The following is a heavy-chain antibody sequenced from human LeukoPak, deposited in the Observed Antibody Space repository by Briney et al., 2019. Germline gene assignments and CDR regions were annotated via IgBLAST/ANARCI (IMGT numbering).Heavy chain of an antibody. Sequence: GGSLRLSCAASGFTFSSYSMNWVRQAPGKGLEWVSYISSSSSTIYYADSVKGRFTISRDNAKNSLYLQMNSLRAEDTAVYYCARDAPMVRGVIITDFDYWGQGTLVTVSS. CDR1: GFTFSSYS. V-gene: IGHV3-48*01. D-gene: IGHD3-10*01. CDR2: ISSSSSTI. J-gene: IGHJ4*02. CDR3: ARDAPMVRGVIITDFDY.